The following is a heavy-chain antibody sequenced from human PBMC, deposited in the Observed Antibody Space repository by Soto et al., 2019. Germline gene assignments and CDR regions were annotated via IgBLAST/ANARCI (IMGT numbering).Heavy chain of an antibody. D-gene: IGHD2-2*01. V-gene: IGHV3-33*01. J-gene: IGHJ6*02. CDR3: ARDLWDIVVGYGMDV. CDR1: GFTFSSYG. CDR2: IWYEGSNK. Sequence: QVQLVESGGGVAQPGRSLRLSCAASGFTFSSYGMHWVRQAPGKGLEGVAVIWYEGSNKYHADSVKGRFTISRDNSKNTLYLQMNSLRVEDTAVYYCARDLWDIVVGYGMDVWGQGTTVTVTS.